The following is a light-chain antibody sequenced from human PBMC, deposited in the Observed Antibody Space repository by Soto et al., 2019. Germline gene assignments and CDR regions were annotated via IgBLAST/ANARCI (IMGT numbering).Light chain of an antibody. CDR2: AAS. CDR3: QQYGSSPRT. V-gene: IGKV3-20*01. J-gene: IGKJ1*01. CDR1: QSFSSSY. Sequence: DIVLTQSPGTLSLSPGEGANLSCRASQSFSSSYLGWYQQKPGQAPRLLIYAASSRATGIPDRFSGSGSGADFTLTISRLEPEDFAVYYCQQYGSSPRTFGQGTKV.